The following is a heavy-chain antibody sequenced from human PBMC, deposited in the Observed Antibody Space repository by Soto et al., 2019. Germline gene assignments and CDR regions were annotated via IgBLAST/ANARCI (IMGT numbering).Heavy chain of an antibody. V-gene: IGHV3-30*18. CDR3: AKDRGVHYYFDY. CDR1: GFTFSSYG. Sequence: QVQLVESGGGVVQPGRSLRLSCAASGFTFSSYGMHWVRQAPGKGLEWVAVISYDGSNKYYADSVKGRFTISRDNSKNTLYLQMNSLRAEDTAVYYFAKDRGVHYYFDYWGQGTLVTVSS. J-gene: IGHJ4*02. CDR2: ISYDGSNK.